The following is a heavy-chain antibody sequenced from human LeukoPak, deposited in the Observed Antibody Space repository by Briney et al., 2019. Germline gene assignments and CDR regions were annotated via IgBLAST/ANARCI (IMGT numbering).Heavy chain of an antibody. V-gene: IGHV3-21*01. CDR1: GFTFSSYS. D-gene: IGHD2-21*02. CDR2: ISSSSSYI. Sequence: PGGSLRLSCAASGFTFSSYSMNWVRQAPGKGLEWVSSISSSSSYIYYADSVKGRFTISRDNAKNPLYLQMNSLRAEDTAVYYCAREFRDIVVVTAILDDAFDIWGQGTMVTVSS. CDR3: AREFRDIVVVTAILDDAFDI. J-gene: IGHJ3*02.